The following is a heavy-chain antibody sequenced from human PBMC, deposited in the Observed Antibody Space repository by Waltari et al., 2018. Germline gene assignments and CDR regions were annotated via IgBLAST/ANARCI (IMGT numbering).Heavy chain of an antibody. CDR2: IYPGDSDT. CDR3: ARGSGPPVAWFDP. V-gene: IGHV5-51*03. CDR1: GFMFNSYW. Sequence: EVQLVQSGAEVKKPGESLKISCKGSGFMFNSYWIGWVRQMPGKGLEWMGIIYPGDSDTRYSPSFQGQFTISVDKSISTAYLQWSSLKASDTAMYYCARGSGPPVAWFDPWGQGTLVTVSS. D-gene: IGHD3-3*01. J-gene: IGHJ5*02.